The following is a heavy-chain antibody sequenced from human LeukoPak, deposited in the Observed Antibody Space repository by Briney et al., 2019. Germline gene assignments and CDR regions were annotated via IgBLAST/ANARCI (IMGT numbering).Heavy chain of an antibody. V-gene: IGHV3-11*01. CDR2: ISSSATTI. D-gene: IGHD4-23*01. CDR1: GFTFSDHY. Sequence: PGGSLRLSCAVPGFTFSDHYMTWIRQAPGKGLEWVSFISSSATTIFYADSVKGRFTISRDNARNSLFLQMSSLRAEDTAVYYCAREGGGNPNWFDPWGQGTLVTVSS. J-gene: IGHJ5*02. CDR3: AREGGGNPNWFDP.